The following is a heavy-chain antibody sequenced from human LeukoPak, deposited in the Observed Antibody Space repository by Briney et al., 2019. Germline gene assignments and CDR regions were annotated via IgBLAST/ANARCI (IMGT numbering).Heavy chain of an antibody. D-gene: IGHD2-2*01. CDR2: ISTYNSNT. CDR3: ARGGDIVIVPGAKVYAFDI. V-gene: IGHV1-18*01. J-gene: IGHJ3*02. Sequence: GASVTVSCTASGYTFTSYGISWVRQAPGQGLEWMGWISTYNSNTNYAQKLQGRVTMTTDTSTSTAYMELRSLRSDDTAVYYCARGGDIVIVPGAKVYAFDIWGQATMVTVSS. CDR1: GYTFTSYG.